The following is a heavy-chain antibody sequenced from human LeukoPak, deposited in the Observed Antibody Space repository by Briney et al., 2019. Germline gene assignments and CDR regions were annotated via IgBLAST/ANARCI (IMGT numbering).Heavy chain of an antibody. V-gene: IGHV4-59*08. J-gene: IGHJ4*02. CDR2: IYYSGST. D-gene: IGHD5-18*01. CDR1: GGSLSSYY. Sequence: SETLSLTRAVSGGSLSSYYWSWIRQPPGKGLEWIGYIYYSGSTNYNPSLKSRVTISVDTSKNQFSLKLSSVTAADTAVYYCARHMGLGYSYGYPYFDYWGQGTLVTVSS. CDR3: ARHMGLGYSYGYPYFDY.